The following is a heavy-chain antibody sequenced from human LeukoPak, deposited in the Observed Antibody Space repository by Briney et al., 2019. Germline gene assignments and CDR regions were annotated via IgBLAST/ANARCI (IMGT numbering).Heavy chain of an antibody. CDR1: GFTFSSYG. J-gene: IGHJ4*02. CDR3: AKEYYYDSVLDY. V-gene: IGHV3-30*02. D-gene: IGHD3-22*01. Sequence: GSLRLSCAASGFTFSSYGMHWVRQAPGKGLEWVAVIWYDGSNKYYADSVKGRFTISRDNSKNTLYLQMNSLRAEDTAVYYCAKEYYYDSVLDYWGQGTLVTVSS. CDR2: IWYDGSNK.